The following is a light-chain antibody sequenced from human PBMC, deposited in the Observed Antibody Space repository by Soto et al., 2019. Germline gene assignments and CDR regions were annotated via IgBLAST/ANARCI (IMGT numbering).Light chain of an antibody. CDR2: KIS. CDR1: QSLVHTDGKTY. Sequence: DIVLTQTPLSSPVTLGQPASISCTSSQSLVHTDGKTYLSWLQQRPGQPPRLLIYKISDRLSGVPDRFTGSGAGTDFTLKISGVEAEDVGTYYCMQATRFPFTFGGGTKVDIK. V-gene: IGKV2-24*01. CDR3: MQATRFPFT. J-gene: IGKJ4*01.